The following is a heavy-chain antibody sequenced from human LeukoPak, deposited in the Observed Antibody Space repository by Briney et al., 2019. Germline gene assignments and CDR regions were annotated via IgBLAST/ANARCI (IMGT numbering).Heavy chain of an antibody. CDR1: GGTFSIYA. CDR2: IIPIFGTA. V-gene: IGHV1-69*13. CDR3: ATRYCSSTSCYTWHYYYYMDV. J-gene: IGHJ6*03. D-gene: IGHD2-2*02. Sequence: SVKVSCKASGGTFSIYAISWVRQAPGQGLEWMGGIIPIFGTANYAQKFQGRVTITADESTSTAYMELSSLRSEDTAVYYCATRYCSSTSCYTWHYYYYMDVWGKGTTVTVSS.